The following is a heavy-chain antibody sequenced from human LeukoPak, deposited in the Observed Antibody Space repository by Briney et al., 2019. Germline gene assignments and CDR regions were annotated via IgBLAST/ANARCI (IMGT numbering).Heavy chain of an antibody. J-gene: IGHJ1*01. Sequence: PGGSLRLSCAASGFTVSSTYMNWVRQAPGKGLEWVSYISNSGTAIYYADSVKGRFTISRDNAKSSLYLQMNSLRAEDTAVYYCARAGYSMDTEYFQHWGQGTLVTVSS. V-gene: IGHV3-48*03. CDR2: ISNSGTAI. D-gene: IGHD5-18*01. CDR3: ARAGYSMDTEYFQH. CDR1: GFTVSSTY.